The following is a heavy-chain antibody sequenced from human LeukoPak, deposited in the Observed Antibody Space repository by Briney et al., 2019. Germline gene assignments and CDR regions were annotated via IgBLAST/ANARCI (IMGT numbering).Heavy chain of an antibody. CDR3: ARERGRGRDSPWFDY. CDR1: GFIVSGDF. CDR2: IYSDGST. D-gene: IGHD1-26*01. Sequence: SGGSLRLSCAASGFIVSGDFMSWVRQAPGKGLEWVPVIYSDGSTYYADSVKGRFTISRDNSKNTLDLQMTGLRAEDTAVYYCARERGRGRDSPWFDYWGQGTLVTVSS. V-gene: IGHV3-53*01. J-gene: IGHJ4*02.